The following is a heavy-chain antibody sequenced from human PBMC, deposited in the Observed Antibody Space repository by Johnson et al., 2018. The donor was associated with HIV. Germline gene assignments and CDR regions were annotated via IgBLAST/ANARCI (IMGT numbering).Heavy chain of an antibody. V-gene: IGHV3-23*04. CDR1: GFTFSSYA. D-gene: IGHD3-10*01. Sequence: VQLVESGGGLVKPGGSLRLSCAASGFTFSSYAMSWVRQAPGKGLEWVSFISGGEDDTYYADSVKGRFTISRDSSKNTLYLQMNSLRAEDTAVYYCAKDWVYYSTPHAFDIWGQGTMVTVSS. CDR2: ISGGEDDT. CDR3: AKDWVYYSTPHAFDI. J-gene: IGHJ3*02.